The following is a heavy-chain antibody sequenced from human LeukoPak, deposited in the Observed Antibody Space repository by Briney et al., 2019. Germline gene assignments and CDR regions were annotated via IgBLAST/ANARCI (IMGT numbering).Heavy chain of an antibody. J-gene: IGHJ4*02. V-gene: IGHV3-23*01. D-gene: IGHD3-10*01. CDR1: GFTFSDYA. CDR3: ARSGVATCHY. CDR2: INPDGGS. Sequence: PGGSLRLSCQASGFTFSDYAMSWVRQAPGKGLEWVSSINPDGGSFFADSVKGRFTISRDDPRSVVYLQMNTLSAEDTAVYYCARSGVATCHYWGQGILVTVSS.